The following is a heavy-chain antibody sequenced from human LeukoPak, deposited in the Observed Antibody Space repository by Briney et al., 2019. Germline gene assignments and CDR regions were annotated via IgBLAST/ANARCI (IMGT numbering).Heavy chain of an antibody. CDR1: GGSISSYY. CDR2: IYYSGST. V-gene: IGHV4-59*01. Sequence: KPSETLSLTCTVSGGSISSYYWSWIRQPPGKGLEWIGYIYYSGSTNYNPSLKSRVTISVDTSKNQFSLKLSSVTAADTAVYYCARGDGSGRTDGFDPWGQGTLVTVSS. J-gene: IGHJ5*02. D-gene: IGHD3-10*01. CDR3: ARGDGSGRTDGFDP.